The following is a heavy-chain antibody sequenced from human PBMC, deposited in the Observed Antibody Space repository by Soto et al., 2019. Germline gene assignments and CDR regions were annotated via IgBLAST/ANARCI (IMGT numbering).Heavy chain of an antibody. CDR2: INAGNGNT. D-gene: IGHD6-13*01. CDR1: GYTFTSYA. V-gene: IGHV1-3*01. Sequence: QVQLVQSGAEVKKPGASVKVSCKASGYTFTSYAMHWVRQAPGQRLEWMGWINAGNGNTKYSQKFQGRVTITRDTSASTAYMELSRLRSEDTAVYYCARDPVAAAGEGWFDPWGQGTLVTVSS. CDR3: ARDPVAAAGEGWFDP. J-gene: IGHJ5*02.